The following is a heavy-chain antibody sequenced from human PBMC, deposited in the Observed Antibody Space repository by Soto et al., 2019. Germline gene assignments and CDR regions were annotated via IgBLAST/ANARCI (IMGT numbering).Heavy chain of an antibody. CDR3: AKGQHCSSTSCYFYYYGMDV. J-gene: IGHJ6*02. V-gene: IGHV3-30*18. Sequence: QVQLVESGGGVVQPGRSLRLSCAASGFTFNTYAMHWVRQAPGKGLEWVAVISYDGGNKYYADSVKGRLTISRDNSKNTLYLPINSLRAEDTAVYYCAKGQHCSSTSCYFYYYGMDVWGQGTTVAVSS. CDR1: GFTFNTYA. CDR2: ISYDGGNK. D-gene: IGHD2-2*01.